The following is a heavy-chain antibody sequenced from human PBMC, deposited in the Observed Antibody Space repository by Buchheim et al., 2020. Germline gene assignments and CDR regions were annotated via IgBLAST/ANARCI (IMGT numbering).Heavy chain of an antibody. CDR3: AKSLIGYDFWSGYREYYFDY. Sequence: QVQLVESGGGVVQPGRSLRLSCAASGFTFSSYGMHWVRQAPGKGLEWVAVIWYDGSNKYYADSVKGRFTISRDNSKNTLYLQMNSLRAEDTAVYYCAKSLIGYDFWSGYREYYFDYWGQGTL. D-gene: IGHD3-3*01. V-gene: IGHV3-33*06. CDR2: IWYDGSNK. J-gene: IGHJ4*02. CDR1: GFTFSSYG.